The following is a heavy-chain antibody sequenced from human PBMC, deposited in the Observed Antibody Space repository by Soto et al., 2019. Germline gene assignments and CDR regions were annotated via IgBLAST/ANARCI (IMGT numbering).Heavy chain of an antibody. J-gene: IGHJ4*02. CDR3: AKPDY. CDR2: ISGSGSST. CDR1: GFTFSTYV. V-gene: IGHV3-23*01. Sequence: EVQLLESGGGLVQPGGSLRLSCAASGFTFSTYVMSGVRQAPGKGLEWVSTISGSGSSTYYADSVKGRFTISRDNSRNTLYLQINSLRADDTAVYYCAKPDYWGQGTLVTVSS.